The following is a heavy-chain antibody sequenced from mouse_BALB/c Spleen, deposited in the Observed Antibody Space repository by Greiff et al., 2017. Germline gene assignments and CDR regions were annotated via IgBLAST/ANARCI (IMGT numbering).Heavy chain of an antibody. J-gene: IGHJ1*01. V-gene: IGHV1-4*02. Sequence: VQLQQSAAELARPGASVKMSCKASGYTFTSYTMHWVKQRPGQGLEWIGYINPSSGYTEYNQKFKDKTTLTADKSSSTAYMQLSSLTSEDSAVYYCARSGDYWYFDVWGAGTTVTVSS. CDR3: ARSGDYWYFDV. CDR1: GYTFTSYT. CDR2: INPSSGYT. D-gene: IGHD3-1*01.